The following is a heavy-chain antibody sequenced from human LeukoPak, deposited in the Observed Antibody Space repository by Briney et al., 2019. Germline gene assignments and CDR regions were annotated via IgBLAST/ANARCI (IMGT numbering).Heavy chain of an antibody. J-gene: IGHJ4*02. V-gene: IGHV3-30*03. D-gene: IGHD6-19*01. CDR2: ISYDGSNK. Sequence: GGSLRLSCAASGFTFSDYYMSWIRQAPGKGLEWVAVISYDGSNKYYADSVKGRFTISRDNSKNTLYLQMNSLRAEDTAVYYCARDLGRVYSSGWYGSYYFDYWGQGTLVTVSS. CDR3: ARDLGRVYSSGWYGSYYFDY. CDR1: GFTFSDYY.